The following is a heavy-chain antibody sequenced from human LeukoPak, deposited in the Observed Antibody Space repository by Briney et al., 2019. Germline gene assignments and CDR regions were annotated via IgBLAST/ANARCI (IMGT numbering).Heavy chain of an antibody. V-gene: IGHV3-64*01. D-gene: IGHD3-22*01. CDR1: GFTFSSYA. J-gene: IGHJ4*02. CDR2: ISSNGGST. CDR3: ARAIAYYYDSSGYYGGDYFDY. Sequence: PGGSLRLSCAASGFTFSSYAVHWVRQAPGKGLEYVSAISSNGGSTYYANSVKGRFTISRDNSKNTLYLQMGSLRAEDMAVYYCARAIAYYYDSSGYYGGDYFDYWGQGTLVTVSS.